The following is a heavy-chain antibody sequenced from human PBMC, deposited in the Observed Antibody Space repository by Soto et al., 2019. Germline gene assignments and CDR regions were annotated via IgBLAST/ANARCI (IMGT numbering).Heavy chain of an antibody. CDR2: NGNSGGP. Sequence: VQLVESGGGLVQSGGSLRLSCAASGFVFSEYDMHWVRQRTGGPLEWLASNGNSGGPYYAASVKGRFPISRENANNFVSRQMTSLGAGDTAIYYGARDRKTSGWDGMDGWGRGTAVTVS. J-gene: IGHJ6*02. CDR3: ARDRKTSGWDGMDG. D-gene: IGHD6-19*01. CDR1: GFVFSEYD. V-gene: IGHV3-13*05.